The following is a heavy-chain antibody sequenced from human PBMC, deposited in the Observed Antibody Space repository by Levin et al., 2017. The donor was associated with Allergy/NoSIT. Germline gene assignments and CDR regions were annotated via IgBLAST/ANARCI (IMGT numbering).Heavy chain of an antibody. CDR3: ARTGPTAMNPYYFDY. V-gene: IGHV3-11*03. Sequence: GGSLRLSCAASGFTFSDYYMSWIRQAPGKGLEWVSYISSSSSYTNYADSVKGRFTISRDNAKNSLYLQMNSLRAEDTAVYYCARTGPTAMNPYYFDYWGQGTLVTVSS. CDR2: ISSSSSYT. D-gene: IGHD5-18*01. CDR1: GFTFSDYY. J-gene: IGHJ4*02.